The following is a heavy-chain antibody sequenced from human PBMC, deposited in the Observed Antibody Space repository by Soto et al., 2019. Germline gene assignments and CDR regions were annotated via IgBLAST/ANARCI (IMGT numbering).Heavy chain of an antibody. CDR2: IIPISGTA. V-gene: IGHV1-69*06. CDR3: ARAYCSGGSCPYGMDV. CDR1: GGTFNSYA. D-gene: IGHD2-15*01. Sequence: ASVKVSCKASGGTFNSYAISWVRQAPGQGLEWMGGIIPISGTANYAQKFQGRLTVTADKSTSTAYMELSSLRSEDTAVYYCARAYCSGGSCPYGMDVWGQGTTVTVSS. J-gene: IGHJ6*02.